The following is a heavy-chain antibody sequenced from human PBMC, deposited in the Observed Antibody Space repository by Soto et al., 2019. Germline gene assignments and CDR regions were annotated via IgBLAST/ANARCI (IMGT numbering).Heavy chain of an antibody. V-gene: IGHV4-30-4*01. CDR1: GGSISSGDYY. CDR3: AREILETPLIQENKFDP. Sequence: PSETLSLTCTVSGGSISSGDYYWSRIRQPPGKGLEWIGYIYYSGSTYYNPSLKSRVTISVDTSKNQFSLKLSSVTAADTAVYYCAREILETPLIQENKFDPWGQGTLVTVSS. CDR2: IYYSGST. J-gene: IGHJ5*02.